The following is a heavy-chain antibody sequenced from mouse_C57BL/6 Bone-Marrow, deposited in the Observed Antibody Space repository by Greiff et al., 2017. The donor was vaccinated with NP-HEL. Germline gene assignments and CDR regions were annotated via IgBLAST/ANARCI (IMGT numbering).Heavy chain of an antibody. CDR1: GFSFNTYA. CDR3: VRRLGGAY. V-gene: IGHV10-1*01. Sequence: DVKLQESGGGLVQPKGSLKLSCAASGFSFNTYAMNWVRQAPGKGLEWVARIRSKSNNYATYYADSVKDRFTISRDDSESMLYLQMNNLKTEDTAMYYCVRRLGGAYWGQGTLVTVSA. J-gene: IGHJ3*01. CDR2: IRSKSNNYAT.